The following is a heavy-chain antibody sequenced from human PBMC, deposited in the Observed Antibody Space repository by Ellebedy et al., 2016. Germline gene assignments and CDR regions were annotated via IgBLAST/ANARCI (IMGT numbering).Heavy chain of an antibody. J-gene: IGHJ4*02. CDR3: VKGASSGSWVTMEY. CDR1: GFTLNNYA. Sequence: GESLKISCAASGFTLNNYAMTWIRQAAGEGLEWVSAITGETGTTYYADSVKGRFTISRDNSRNRLYLQMNSLRVEDTALYYCVKGASSGSWVTMEYWGQGALVTVSS. V-gene: IGHV3-23*01. CDR2: ITGETGTT. D-gene: IGHD6-13*01.